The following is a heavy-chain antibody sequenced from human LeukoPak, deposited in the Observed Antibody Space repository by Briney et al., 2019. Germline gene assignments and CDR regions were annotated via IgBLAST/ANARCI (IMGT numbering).Heavy chain of an antibody. J-gene: IGHJ4*02. V-gene: IGHV3-23*01. D-gene: IGHD3-16*01. Sequence: GGSLRLSCAASGFTFSSYAMSWVRQAPGKGLEWVSAISGSGGSTYYADSVKGRFTIPRDNSKNTLYLQMNSLRAEDTAVYYCAKGSYDYYPRYYFDYWGQGTLVTVSS. CDR1: GFTFSSYA. CDR3: AKGSYDYYPRYYFDY. CDR2: ISGSGGST.